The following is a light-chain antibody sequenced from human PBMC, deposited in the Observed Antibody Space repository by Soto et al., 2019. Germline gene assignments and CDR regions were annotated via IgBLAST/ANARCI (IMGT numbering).Light chain of an antibody. Sequence: DIQMTQSPSSVSASVGDTVTITCRASQGISNYLAWYQQKPGTVPKLLISAASTLQTGVPSRFSGGGSGTDFTLTISSLQPEDVATYYCQKYNSAPWTFGQGTKVDIK. CDR1: QGISNY. CDR3: QKYNSAPWT. CDR2: AAS. V-gene: IGKV1-27*01. J-gene: IGKJ1*01.